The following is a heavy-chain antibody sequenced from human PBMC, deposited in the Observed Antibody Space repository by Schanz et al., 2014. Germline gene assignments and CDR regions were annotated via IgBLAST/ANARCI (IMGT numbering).Heavy chain of an antibody. V-gene: IGHV1-46*01. CDR3: ARGGAYRSPSPVFYFDS. D-gene: IGHD6-6*01. CDR1: GYIFTSYS. J-gene: IGHJ4*02. CDR2: INPSGVST. Sequence: QVHLVQSGAEVKKPGASVKVSCKASGYIFTSYSMHWVRQAPGQGLEWLGIINPSGVSTSSAQEXXXRXXXXRDTSTSTLQMELSSLRSEDTAVYYCARGGAYRSPSPVFYFDSWGQGTLVTVS.